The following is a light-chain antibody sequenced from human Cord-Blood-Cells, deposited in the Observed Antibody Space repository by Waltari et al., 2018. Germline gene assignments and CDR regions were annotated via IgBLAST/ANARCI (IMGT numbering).Light chain of an antibody. J-gene: IGKJ3*01. CDR1: QYISNY. CDR2: DAS. V-gene: IGKV1-33*01. Sequence: DIQMTQSPSSLSASLGDRVTITCQASQYISNYSNWYQQKPGKAPKLLIYDASNLETGVPSRFSGSGSGTDFTFTISSLQPEDIATYYCQQYDNLPITFGPGTKVDIK. CDR3: QQYDNLPIT.